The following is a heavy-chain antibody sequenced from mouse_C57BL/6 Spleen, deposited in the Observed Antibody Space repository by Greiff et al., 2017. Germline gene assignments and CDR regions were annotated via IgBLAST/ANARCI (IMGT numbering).Heavy chain of an antibody. CDR2: IYPGSGST. D-gene: IGHD1-1*01. Sequence: VQLQQPGAELVKPGASVKMSCKASGYTFTSYWITWVKQRPGQGLAWIGDIYPGSGSTNYNEKFKSKATLTVDTSSSTAYMQLSSLTSEDSAVYYCARGYYGRLYWYFDVWGTGTTVTVSS. J-gene: IGHJ1*03. CDR3: ARGYYGRLYWYFDV. V-gene: IGHV1-55*01. CDR1: GYTFTSYW.